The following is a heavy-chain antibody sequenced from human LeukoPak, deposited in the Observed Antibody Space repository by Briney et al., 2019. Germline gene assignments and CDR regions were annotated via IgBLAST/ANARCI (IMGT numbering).Heavy chain of an antibody. Sequence: SETLSLTCTVSGGSISSYYWSWIRQPPGKGLEWIGYIYYSGSTNYNPSLKSRVTISVDTSKNQFSLKLSSVTAADTAVYYCARGHGDYAYYFDYWGQGILVTVSS. V-gene: IGHV4-59*01. J-gene: IGHJ4*02. CDR1: GGSISSYY. CDR3: ARGHGDYAYYFDY. CDR2: IYYSGST. D-gene: IGHD4-17*01.